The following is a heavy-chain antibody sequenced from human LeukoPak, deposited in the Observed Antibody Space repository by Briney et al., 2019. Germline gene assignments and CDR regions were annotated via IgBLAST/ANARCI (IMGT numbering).Heavy chain of an antibody. CDR3: VKDLFCDSTSCYMFDY. CDR1: GFTFSSYA. CDR2: ISYDGSNK. D-gene: IGHD2-2*02. J-gene: IGHJ4*02. Sequence: LAGGSLRLSCAASGFTFSSYAMHWVRQAPGKGLEWVAVISYDGSNKYYADSVKGRFTISRDNSKNTLYLQMNSLRAEDAALYYCVKDLFCDSTSCYMFDYWGQGTQVTVSS. V-gene: IGHV3-30*04.